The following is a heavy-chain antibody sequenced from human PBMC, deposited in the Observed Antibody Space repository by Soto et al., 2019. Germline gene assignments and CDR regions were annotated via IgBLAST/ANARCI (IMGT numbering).Heavy chain of an antibody. J-gene: IGHJ4*02. CDR3: ARVTASGWFVNGRDYFDH. Sequence: GSLRLSCNVSGFTFGNYYMSWIRQAPGTGLESISYISSRGVTIYYADSVKGRFTISRDNAKNSLFLQMDSLRAEDTAVYYCARVTASGWFVNGRDYFDHWGQGTLVTVSS. CDR1: GFTFGNYY. CDR2: ISSRGVTI. D-gene: IGHD6-19*01. V-gene: IGHV3-11*01.